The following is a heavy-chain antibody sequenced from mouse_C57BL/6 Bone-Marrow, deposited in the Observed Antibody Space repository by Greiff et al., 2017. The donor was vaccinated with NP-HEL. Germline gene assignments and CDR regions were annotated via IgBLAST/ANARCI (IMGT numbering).Heavy chain of an antibody. J-gene: IGHJ1*03. CDR1: GFSLTSYG. V-gene: IGHV2-2*01. D-gene: IGHD4-1*01. Sequence: VKVVESGPGLVQPSQSLSITCTVSGFSLTSYGVHWVRQSPGKGLEWLGVIWSGGSTDYTAAFISRLSISKDNSKIQVFFKMNSRQADDTAIYYCARNPKLGQGWYFDVWGTGTTVTVSS. CDR2: IWSGGST. CDR3: ARNPKLGQGWYFDV.